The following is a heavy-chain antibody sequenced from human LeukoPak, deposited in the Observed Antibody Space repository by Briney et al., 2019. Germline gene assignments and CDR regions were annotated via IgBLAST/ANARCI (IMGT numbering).Heavy chain of an antibody. Sequence: KPSETLSLTCAVYGGSFSGYYWSWIRQPPGKGLEWIGTIYHSGTTWYNPSLKSRVTISVDTSKNQFSLKLSSVTAADTAVYYCARVQIAVAGVFYYYYYYMDVWGKGTRSPSP. CDR2: IYHSGTT. D-gene: IGHD6-19*01. J-gene: IGHJ6*03. CDR1: GGSFSGYY. CDR3: ARVQIAVAGVFYYYYYYMDV. V-gene: IGHV4-34*01.